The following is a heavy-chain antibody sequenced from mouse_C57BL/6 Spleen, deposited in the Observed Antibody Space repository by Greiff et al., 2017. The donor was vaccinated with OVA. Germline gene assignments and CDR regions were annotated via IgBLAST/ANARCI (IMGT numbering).Heavy chain of an antibody. J-gene: IGHJ1*03. V-gene: IGHV1-81*01. CDR2: IYPRSGNT. Sequence: VQLQQSGAELARPGASVKLSCKASGYTFTSYGISWVKQRTGQGLEWIGEIYPRSGNTYYNEKFKGKATLTADKSSSTAYMELRSLTSEDSAVYFCARSPYDYDRYFDVWGKGTTVTVSS. D-gene: IGHD2-4*01. CDR1: GYTFTSYG. CDR3: ARSPYDYDRYFDV.